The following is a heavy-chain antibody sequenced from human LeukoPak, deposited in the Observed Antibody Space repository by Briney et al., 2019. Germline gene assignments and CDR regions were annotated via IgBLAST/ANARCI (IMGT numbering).Heavy chain of an antibody. CDR1: GFTFSSYS. J-gene: IGHJ3*01. V-gene: IGHV3-48*04. D-gene: IGHD1-26*01. CDR3: ARHSGSYLDDALDF. Sequence: SGGSLRLSCAASGFTFSSYSMNWVRQAPGKGLEWVSSISSSSSTIHYADSVKGRFTISRDNAKNSLYLQMNSLRAEDTAVYYCARHSGSYLDDALDFWGQGTMVTVSS. CDR2: ISSSSSTI.